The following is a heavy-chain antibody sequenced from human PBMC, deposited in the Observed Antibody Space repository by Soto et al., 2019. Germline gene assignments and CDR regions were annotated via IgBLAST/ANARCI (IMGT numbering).Heavy chain of an antibody. CDR3: ARGTGWGNGSGTNWFDP. CDR2: ISSGGGST. CDR1: GFIFSDYY. V-gene: IGHV3-11*01. J-gene: IGHJ5*02. D-gene: IGHD6-13*01. Sequence: QVQLVESGGGLVKPGGSLRLSCAASGFIFSDYYMNWIRRAPGKGLEWVSYISSGGGSTYYADSVKGRFTISRDNAKNSLYLQMNSLRAADTAVYYCARGTGWGNGSGTNWFDPWGQGTLVTVSS.